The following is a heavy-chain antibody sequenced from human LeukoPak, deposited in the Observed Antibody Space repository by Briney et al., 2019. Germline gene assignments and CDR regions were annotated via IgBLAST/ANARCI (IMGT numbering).Heavy chain of an antibody. V-gene: IGHV1-18*01. CDR3: ARLGYCSSTSCYALFDY. D-gene: IGHD2-2*01. Sequence: ASVKVSCKASGYTFTSYGISWVRQAPGQGLQWMGWISAYNGNTNYAQKLQGRVTMTTDTSTSTAYMELRSLRSDDTAVYHCARLGYCSSTSCYALFDYWGQGTLVTVSS. CDR1: GYTFTSYG. J-gene: IGHJ4*02. CDR2: ISAYNGNT.